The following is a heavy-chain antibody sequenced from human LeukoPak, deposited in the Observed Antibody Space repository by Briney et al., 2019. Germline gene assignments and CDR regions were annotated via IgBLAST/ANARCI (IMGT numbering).Heavy chain of an antibody. CDR3: AKSSGWTLNWFDS. V-gene: IGHV3-23*01. CDR2: ISGSGDNT. CDR1: GFTFSSYA. D-gene: IGHD6-25*01. Sequence: GGSLRLSCAASGFTFSSYAMSWVRQAPGKGLEWVSGISGSGDNTYYADSVKGRFTISRDNSKNTLYLQMNNLRAEDTALYYCAKSSGWTLNWFDSWGQGTLVTVSS. J-gene: IGHJ5*01.